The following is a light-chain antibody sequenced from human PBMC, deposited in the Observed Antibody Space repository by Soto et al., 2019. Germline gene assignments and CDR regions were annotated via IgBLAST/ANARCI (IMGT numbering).Light chain of an antibody. CDR2: AAS. CDR3: QKSSSIPYT. CDR1: QTISTY. J-gene: IGKJ2*01. V-gene: IGKV1-39*01. Sequence: DIQMTQSPSSLSASVGDRVTITCRASQTISTYLNWYQQNPGKAPKLLIYAASNLQNGVPSRFSGSGSGTDFTLTMSSLRPEDFATYYCQKSSSIPYTFGQGTKLEIK.